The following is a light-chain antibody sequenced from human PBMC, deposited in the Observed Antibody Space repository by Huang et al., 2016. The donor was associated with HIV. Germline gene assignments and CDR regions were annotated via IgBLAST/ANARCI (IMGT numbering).Light chain of an antibody. CDR3: QQYKDWPLT. J-gene: IGKJ4*01. CDR2: DAS. V-gene: IGKV3-15*01. CDR1: QNLNSD. Sequence: EIVMTQSPATLSVAPGERVTLSCRASQNLNSDLAWYQQNPGQAPRLLMYDASTRATDFPAGFSGSGSGTEFTLTISSLQSEDFAVYYCQQYKDWPLTFGGGTKVEIK.